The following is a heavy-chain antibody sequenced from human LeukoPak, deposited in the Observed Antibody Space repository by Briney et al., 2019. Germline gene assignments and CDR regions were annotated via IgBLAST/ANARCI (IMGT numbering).Heavy chain of an antibody. V-gene: IGHV3-23*01. CDR3: AKSRRAAAAGSFDY. CDR2: ISGSGGST. Sequence: GGTLRLSCAASGFTFSSYGMSWVRQAPGKGLEGVSAISGSGGSTYYADSVKCRFTNPSDNSKNTLYLQMNSLRAADTAVYYCAKSRRAAAAGSFDYWGQGTLVTVSS. CDR1: GFTFSSYG. J-gene: IGHJ4*02. D-gene: IGHD6-13*01.